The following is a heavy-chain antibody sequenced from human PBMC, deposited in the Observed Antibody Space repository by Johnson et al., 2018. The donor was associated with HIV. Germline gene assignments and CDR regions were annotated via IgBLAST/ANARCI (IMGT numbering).Heavy chain of an antibody. J-gene: IGHJ3*01. D-gene: IGHD6-13*01. Sequence: QVQLVESGGGLVQPGGSLRLSCAASGFTFSDYYMTWIRQAPGKGLEWVSYINNNASSVYYADSVKGRFTISRDNAKNSLYLQMNSLRAEDTAVYYCARGGVYSSPHDAFDVWGQGTMVTVSS. CDR3: ARGGVYSSPHDAFDV. CDR1: GFTFSDYY. CDR2: INNNASSV. V-gene: IGHV3-11*01.